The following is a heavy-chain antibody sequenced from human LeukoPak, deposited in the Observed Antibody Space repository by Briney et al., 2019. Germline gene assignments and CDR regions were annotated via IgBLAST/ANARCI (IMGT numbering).Heavy chain of an antibody. Sequence: EASVKVSCKSSGYTVTGYYMHWVRQAPGQGLEWMGWINPNSGGTNYAQKFQGRVTMTRDTSISTAYMELSRLRSDDTAVYYCARGLSREFSDYWGQGTLVTVSS. CDR3: ARGLSREFSDY. J-gene: IGHJ4*02. CDR1: GYTVTGYY. D-gene: IGHD3-10*01. V-gene: IGHV1-2*02. CDR2: INPNSGGT.